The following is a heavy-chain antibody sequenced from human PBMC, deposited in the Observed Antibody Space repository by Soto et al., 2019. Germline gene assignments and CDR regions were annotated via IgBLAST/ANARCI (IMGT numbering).Heavy chain of an antibody. J-gene: IGHJ4*02. Sequence: GASVKVSCKASGYIFNSYGISWVRQAPGQGLEWMGWINPYNGDKGYSQNFQGRVTITRDTSASTAYMEMNSLRSEDTAVYYCASKDYYGSGIYYFDSWAQGTRVTVSS. CDR2: INPYNGDK. CDR3: ASKDYYGSGIYYFDS. CDR1: GYIFNSYG. V-gene: IGHV1-18*04. D-gene: IGHD3-10*01.